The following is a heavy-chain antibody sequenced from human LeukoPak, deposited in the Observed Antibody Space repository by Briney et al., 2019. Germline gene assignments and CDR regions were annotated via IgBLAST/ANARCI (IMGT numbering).Heavy chain of an antibody. D-gene: IGHD3-9*01. CDR2: IYHSGST. V-gene: IGHV4-38-2*01. J-gene: IGHJ4*02. CDR1: GYSISSGYY. Sequence: PSETPSLTCAVSGYSISSGYYWGWIRQPPGKGLEWIGSIYHSGSTYYNPSLRSRVTISVDTSKNQFSLKLSSVTAADTAVYYCARGYYDILTGYSGYYFDYWGQGTLVTVSS. CDR3: ARGYYDILTGYSGYYFDY.